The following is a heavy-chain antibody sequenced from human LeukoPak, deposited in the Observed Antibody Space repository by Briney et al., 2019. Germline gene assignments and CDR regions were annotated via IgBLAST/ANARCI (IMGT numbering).Heavy chain of an antibody. CDR1: GFTFSSYG. D-gene: IGHD3-22*01. V-gene: IGHV3-30*18. CDR3: AKDPRSRDSSGYGSYYYYYYGMDV. CDR2: ISYDGSNK. J-gene: IGHJ6*02. Sequence: GGSLRLSCAASGFTFSSYGMPWVRQAPGKGLEWVAVISYDGSNKYYADSVKGRSTISRDNSKNTLYLQMNSLRAEDTAVYYCAKDPRSRDSSGYGSYYYYYYGMDVWGQGTTVTVSS.